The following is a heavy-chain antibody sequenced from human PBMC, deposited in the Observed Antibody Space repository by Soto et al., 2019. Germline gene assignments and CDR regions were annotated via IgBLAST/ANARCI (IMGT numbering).Heavy chain of an antibody. CDR3: AREGTYSSGGSCYPHFDY. D-gene: IGHD2-15*01. CDR2: IWYDGSNK. J-gene: IGHJ4*02. V-gene: IGHV3-33*01. Sequence: ESGGGVVQPGRSLRLSCAASGFTFSSYGMHWVRQAPGKGLEWVAVIWYDGSNKYYADSVKGRFTISRDNSKNTLYLQMNSLRAEDTAVYYCAREGTYSSGGSCYPHFDYWGQGTLVTVSS. CDR1: GFTFSSYG.